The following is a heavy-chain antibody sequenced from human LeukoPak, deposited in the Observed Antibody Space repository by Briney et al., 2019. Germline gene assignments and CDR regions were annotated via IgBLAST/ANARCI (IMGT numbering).Heavy chain of an antibody. CDR3: ARDGDYDILTGYLNGDAFDI. CDR2: ISSSSSTI. Sequence: GGSLRLSCAASGFTFSSYSMNWVRQAPGKGLEWVSYISSSSSTIYYAGSVKGRFTIPRDNAKNSLYLQMNSLRAEDTAVYYCARDGDYDILTGYLNGDAFDIWGQGTMVTVSS. J-gene: IGHJ3*02. CDR1: GFTFSSYS. D-gene: IGHD3-9*01. V-gene: IGHV3-48*01.